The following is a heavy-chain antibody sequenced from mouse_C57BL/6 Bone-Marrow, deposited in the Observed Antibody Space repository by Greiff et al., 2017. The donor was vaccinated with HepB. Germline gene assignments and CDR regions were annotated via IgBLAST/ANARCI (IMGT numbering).Heavy chain of an antibody. CDR3: TTGPTVAY. J-gene: IGHJ3*01. CDR2: IDPENGDT. V-gene: IGHV14-4*01. D-gene: IGHD1-1*01. Sequence: EVQVVESGAELVRPGASVKLSCTASGFNIKDDYMHWVKQRPEQGLEWIGWIDPENGDTEYASKFQGKATITADTSSNTAYLQLSSLTSEDTAVYYCTTGPTVAYWGQGTLVTVSA. CDR1: GFNIKDDY.